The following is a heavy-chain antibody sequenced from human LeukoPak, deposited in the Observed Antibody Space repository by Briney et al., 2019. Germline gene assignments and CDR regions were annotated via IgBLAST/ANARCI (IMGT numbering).Heavy chain of an antibody. CDR2: IYPGDSDT. CDR1: GYSFTTYW. CDR3: ARHRGPVRGVIPGGYYYMDV. Sequence: GESLKISCKGSGYSFTTYWIAWVRQTPGKGLELMGIIYPGDSDTSYSPSFQGQVTISADKSISTACLQWSSLKASDTAMYYCARHRGPVRGVIPGGYYYMDVWGKGTTVTISS. D-gene: IGHD3-10*01. J-gene: IGHJ6*03. V-gene: IGHV5-51*01.